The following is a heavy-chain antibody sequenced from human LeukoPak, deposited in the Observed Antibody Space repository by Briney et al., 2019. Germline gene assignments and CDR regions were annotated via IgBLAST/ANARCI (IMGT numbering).Heavy chain of an antibody. CDR1: GFTFSSFP. Sequence: PGRSLRLSCAASGFTFSSFPVHWVRQAPGKGLEWVAVISYDGSIKYYADSVKGRFTVSRDNSKNTLYLQVNSLRAEDTAVYYCARRPNYYDSSSSSEYFYHWGQGTLVTVSS. J-gene: IGHJ1*01. CDR2: ISYDGSIK. V-gene: IGHV3-30-3*01. CDR3: ARRPNYYDSSSSSEYFYH. D-gene: IGHD3-22*01.